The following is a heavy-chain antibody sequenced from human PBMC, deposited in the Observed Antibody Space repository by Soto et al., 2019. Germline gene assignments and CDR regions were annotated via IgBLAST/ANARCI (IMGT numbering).Heavy chain of an antibody. CDR3: ARISVVVVAATPNRAFDI. CDR1: GFTFSSYS. D-gene: IGHD2-15*01. Sequence: GGSLRLSCAAPGFTFSSYSMNWVRQAPGKGLEWVSSISSSSSYIYYAESVKGRFTISRDNAKNSLYLQMNSLRAEDTAVYYCARISVVVVAATPNRAFDIWGQGTMVTVSS. CDR2: ISSSSSYI. J-gene: IGHJ3*02. V-gene: IGHV3-21*01.